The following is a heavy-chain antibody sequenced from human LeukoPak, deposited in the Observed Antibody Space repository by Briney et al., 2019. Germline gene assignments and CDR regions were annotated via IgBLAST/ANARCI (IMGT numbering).Heavy chain of an antibody. Sequence: PGGSLRLSCAASGFTFSDYYMSWIRQAPGEGLEWVSYISSSGSTIYYADSVKGRFTISRDNAKNSLYLQMNSLKAEDTAVYYCARDSATVTTSGMDVWGQGTTVTVSS. D-gene: IGHD4-11*01. J-gene: IGHJ6*02. CDR3: ARDSATVTTSGMDV. CDR2: ISSSGSTI. CDR1: GFTFSDYY. V-gene: IGHV3-11*01.